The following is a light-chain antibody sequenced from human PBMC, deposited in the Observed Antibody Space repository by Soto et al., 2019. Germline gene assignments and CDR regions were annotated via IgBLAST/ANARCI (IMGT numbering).Light chain of an antibody. CDR2: DDS. V-gene: IGLV3-21*02. Sequence: SCELTQPHSLPVANGQTARNPCGENNIGSKSVHWYQQKQGQAPVLVVYDDSYRPSGIPERFSGSNAGNTATLTISRVEAGYEADYYCQVWDSSSDPLFGGGTKITVL. CDR1: NIGSKS. J-gene: IGLJ3*02. CDR3: QVWDSSSDPL.